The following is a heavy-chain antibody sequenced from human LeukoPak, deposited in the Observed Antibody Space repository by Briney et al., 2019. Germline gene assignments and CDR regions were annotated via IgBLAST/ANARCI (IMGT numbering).Heavy chain of an antibody. CDR1: GGSISSYY. Sequence: SETMSLTCTVSGGSISSYYWSWIRQPPGKGLEWIGEINHSGSTNYNPSLKSRVTISVDTSKNQFSLKLSSVTAADTAVYYCARHTQYVWGSYRYFDYWGQGTLVTVSS. CDR2: INHSGST. CDR3: ARHTQYVWGSYRYFDY. D-gene: IGHD3-16*02. V-gene: IGHV4-34*01. J-gene: IGHJ4*02.